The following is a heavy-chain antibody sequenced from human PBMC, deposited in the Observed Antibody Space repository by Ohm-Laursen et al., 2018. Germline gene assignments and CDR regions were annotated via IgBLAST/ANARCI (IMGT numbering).Heavy chain of an antibody. D-gene: IGHD3-10*01. V-gene: IGHV4-4*07. Sequence: PSDTLSLTCTVSGGSISSYYWSWIRQPAGKGLEWIGRIYTSGSTNYNPSLKSRVTMSVDTSKNQFSLKLSSVTAADTAVYYCARDLFRGVRVENFDYWGQGTLVTVSS. CDR3: ARDLFRGVRVENFDY. CDR2: IYTSGST. J-gene: IGHJ4*02. CDR1: GGSISSYY.